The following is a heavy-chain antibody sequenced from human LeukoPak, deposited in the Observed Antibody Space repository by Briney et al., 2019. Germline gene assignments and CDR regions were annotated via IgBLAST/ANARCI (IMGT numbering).Heavy chain of an antibody. CDR1: GFTFGSYG. V-gene: IGHV3-33*01. D-gene: IGHD6-19*01. J-gene: IGHJ4*02. CDR3: ARDNVAVAGTFDY. CDR2: IWYDGSNK. Sequence: PGGSLRLSCAASGFTFGSYGMHWVRQAPGKGLEWVAVIWYDGSNKYYADSVKGRFTISRDNSKNTLYLQMNSLRAEDTAVYYCARDNVAVAGTFDYWGQGTLVTVSS.